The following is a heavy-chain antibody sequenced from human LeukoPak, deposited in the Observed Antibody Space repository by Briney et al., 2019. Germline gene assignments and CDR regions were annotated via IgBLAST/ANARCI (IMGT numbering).Heavy chain of an antibody. J-gene: IGHJ2*01. CDR3: AKMAGRTPSYWYFGF. Sequence: PGGSLRLSCAASGFTFSSYAMGWVRQAPGKGLEWVSSIRNNAGGTYYADSVKGRFTISGDNSKNTLYLQMNSLRAEDTAVFYCAKMAGRTPSYWYFGFWGRGTLVTVSS. CDR2: IRNNAGGT. CDR1: GFTFSSYA. D-gene: IGHD6-19*01. V-gene: IGHV3-23*01.